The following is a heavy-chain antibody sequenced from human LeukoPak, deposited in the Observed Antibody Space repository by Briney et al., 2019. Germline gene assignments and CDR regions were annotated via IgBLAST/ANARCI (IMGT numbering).Heavy chain of an antibody. CDR2: INPNSGGT. D-gene: IGHD5-12*01. J-gene: IGHJ6*03. V-gene: IGHV1-2*02. Sequence: ASVKVSCKASGYTFTGYYMHWVRQAPGQGLEWMGWINPNSGGTNYAQKFQGRVSMTRDTSISTAYMELSRLRSDDTAVYYCARVLATQTYYYYMDVWGKGTTVTVSS. CDR3: ARVLATQTYYYYMDV. CDR1: GYTFTGYY.